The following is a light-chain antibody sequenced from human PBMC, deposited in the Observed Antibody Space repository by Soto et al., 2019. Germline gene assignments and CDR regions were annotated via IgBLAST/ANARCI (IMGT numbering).Light chain of an antibody. CDR3: QQLNSYPF. Sequence: DIQLTQSPSFLSASVGDRVTITCRASQGISSYLAWYQQKPGKAPKLLICAASTLQSGVPSRFSGSGSGTEFTLTISSLQPEDFATYYGQQLNSYPFFGGGTKVEIK. CDR1: QGISSY. CDR2: AAS. J-gene: IGKJ4*01. V-gene: IGKV1-9*01.